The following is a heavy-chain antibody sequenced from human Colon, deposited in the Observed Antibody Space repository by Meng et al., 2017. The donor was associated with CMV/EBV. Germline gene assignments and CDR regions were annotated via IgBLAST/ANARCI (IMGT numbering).Heavy chain of an antibody. CDR2: IKTKDEGDTT. CDR1: GFTFRTAW. V-gene: IGHV3-15*06. D-gene: IGHD4-11*01. J-gene: IGHJ4*02. Sequence: GGSLRLSCEGSGFTFRTAWMNWVRQAPGKGLEWVGRIKTKDEGDTTTYAEPVKGRFTMSRDDSQNTVYLQMNSLPSEDTGVYYCLTRPRDSDFHFWGQGTLVTVSS. CDR3: LTRPRDSDFHF.